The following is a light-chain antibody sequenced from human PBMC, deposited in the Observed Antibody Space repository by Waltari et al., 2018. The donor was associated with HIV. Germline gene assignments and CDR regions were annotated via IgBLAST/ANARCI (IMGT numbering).Light chain of an antibody. CDR2: RNN. CDR1: SSNIGSNY. Sequence: QSVLTQPPSASGTPGRRVTISCSGSSSNIGSNYVSCYQQLPGTAPKLLIYRNNQRPSGVPDRFSGSKSGTSASLAISGLRSDDEADYYCAAWDGSLSAYVLFGGGTKLTVL. J-gene: IGLJ2*01. V-gene: IGLV1-47*01. CDR3: AAWDGSLSAYVL.